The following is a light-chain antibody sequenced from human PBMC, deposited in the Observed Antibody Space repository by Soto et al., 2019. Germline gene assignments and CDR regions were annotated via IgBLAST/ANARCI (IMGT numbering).Light chain of an antibody. V-gene: IGLV2-8*01. CDR2: EVV. CDR3: KSYAGSNTYV. CDR1: KNDIGVYDF. J-gene: IGLJ1*01. Sequence: QSALTQPPSASGSPGQSVTISCTGTKNDIGVYDFVSWYQHHPGKAPRLIIYEVVQRPSGVPDRFSGPKSGNTASLTVSGLQAADEAAYFCKSYAGSNTYVFGSGTKATVL.